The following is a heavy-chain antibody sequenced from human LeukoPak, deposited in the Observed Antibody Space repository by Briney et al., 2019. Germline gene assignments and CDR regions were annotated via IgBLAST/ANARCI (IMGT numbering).Heavy chain of an antibody. D-gene: IGHD3-16*02. Sequence: ASVKVSCKASGGTFSSYAISWVRQAPGQGLEWMGGTIPIFGTANYAQKFQGRVTITADESTSTAYMELSSLRSEDTAVYYCARLKLTGYPTPYYYYMDVWGKGTTVTVSS. V-gene: IGHV1-69*13. CDR1: GGTFSSYA. CDR2: TIPIFGTA. CDR3: ARLKLTGYPTPYYYYMDV. J-gene: IGHJ6*03.